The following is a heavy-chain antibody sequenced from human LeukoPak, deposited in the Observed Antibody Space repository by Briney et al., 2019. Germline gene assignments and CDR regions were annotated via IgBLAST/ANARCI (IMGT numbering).Heavy chain of an antibody. D-gene: IGHD6-13*01. CDR3: ARVGSSSWYSVDY. CDR1: GGSISSGSYY. V-gene: IGHV4-61*02. Sequence: PSQTLSLTCTVSGGSISSGSYYWSWIRQPAGKGLEWIGRIYTSGSTNYNPSLKSRVTISVDTSKNQFSLKLSSVTAADTAVYYCARVGSSSWYSVDYWGQGTLVTVSS. CDR2: IYTSGST. J-gene: IGHJ4*02.